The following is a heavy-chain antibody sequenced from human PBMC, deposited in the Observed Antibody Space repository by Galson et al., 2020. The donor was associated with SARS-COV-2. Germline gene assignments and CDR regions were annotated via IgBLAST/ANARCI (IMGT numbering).Heavy chain of an antibody. CDR1: GYSISSGYY. CDR3: ARDTYESITIFGVVIHQGGSFDY. J-gene: IGHJ4*02. D-gene: IGHD3-3*01. Sequence: SETLSLTCTVSGYSISSGYYWGWIRQPPGKGLEWIGSIYHSGSTYYNPSLKSRVTISVDTSKNQFSLKLSSVTAADTAVYYCARDTYESITIFGVVIHQGGSFDYWGQGTLVTVSS. CDR2: IYHSGST. V-gene: IGHV4-38-2*02.